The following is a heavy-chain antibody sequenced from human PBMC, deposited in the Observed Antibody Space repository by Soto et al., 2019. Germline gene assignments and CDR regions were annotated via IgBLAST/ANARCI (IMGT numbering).Heavy chain of an antibody. CDR2: ISGSGGST. D-gene: IGHD5-12*01. V-gene: IGHV3-23*01. Sequence: EVQLLESGGGLVQPGGSLRLSCAASGFTFSSYAMSWVRQAPGKGLEWVSAISGSGGSTYYADSVKGRFTISRANSKNTLYLQMNSLRAEDTAVYYCAKMGPVGGYGTPYYFDYWGQGTMVTVSS. J-gene: IGHJ4*02. CDR1: GFTFSSYA. CDR3: AKMGPVGGYGTPYYFDY.